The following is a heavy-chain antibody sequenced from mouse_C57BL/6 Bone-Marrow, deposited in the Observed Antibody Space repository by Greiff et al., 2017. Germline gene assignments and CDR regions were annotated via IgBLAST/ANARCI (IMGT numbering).Heavy chain of an antibody. Sequence: VKLQESGPGLVQPSQSLSITCTVSGFSLTSYGVHWVRQSPGKGLEWLGVIWSGGSTDYNAAFISRLSISKDNSKSQVFFKMNSLQADDTAIYYCARSPTIVRRGFAYWGQGTLVTVSA. CDR2: IWSGGST. CDR1: GFSLTSYG. CDR3: ARSPTIVRRGFAY. D-gene: IGHD2-10*01. V-gene: IGHV2-2*01. J-gene: IGHJ3*01.